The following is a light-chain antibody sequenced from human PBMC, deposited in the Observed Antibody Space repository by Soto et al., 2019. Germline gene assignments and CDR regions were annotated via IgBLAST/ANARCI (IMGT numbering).Light chain of an antibody. V-gene: IGLV1-40*01. CDR3: QSYDSSLSGPS. CDR2: GNS. J-gene: IGLJ2*01. Sequence: QSVRAQPPSVSGAPGQRITMSCTGSSSNSGAGYDVHWYQQLPGTAPKLLIYGNSNRPSGVPDRFSGSKSGTSASLAITGLQAEDEADYYCQSYDSSLSGPSFGGGTKLTVL. CDR1: SSNSGAGYD.